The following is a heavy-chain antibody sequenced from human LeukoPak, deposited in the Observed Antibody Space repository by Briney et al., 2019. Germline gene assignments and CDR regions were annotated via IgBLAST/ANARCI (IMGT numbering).Heavy chain of an antibody. CDR1: GFTVSSYW. V-gene: IGHV3-74*01. Sequence: PGGSLRLSCAASGFTVSSYWMHWVRQAPGKGLVWVSRINSDGSSTSYADSVKGRFTISRDNAKNTLYLQMNSLRAEDTAVYYCASLPLRYFDWLANWGQGTLVTVSS. D-gene: IGHD3-9*01. CDR3: ASLPLRYFDWLAN. J-gene: IGHJ5*02. CDR2: INSDGSST.